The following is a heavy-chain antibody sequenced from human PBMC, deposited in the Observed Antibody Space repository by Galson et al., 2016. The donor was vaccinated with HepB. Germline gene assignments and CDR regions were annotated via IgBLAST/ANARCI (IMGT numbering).Heavy chain of an antibody. CDR3: AHRQTHTSGTWFDP. D-gene: IGHD1-1*01. J-gene: IGHJ5*02. CDR2: IYWDGDK. Sequence: PALVKPTQTPTLTSNISGFSTTTSGVSVGWIRQPPGKVLEWLALIYWDGDKSYSPSLKNRLTIAKYTSKNQVLLTLTTLDPVATATYYYAHRQTHTSGTWFDPWGQGTLVTVSS. CDR1: GFSTTTSGVS. V-gene: IGHV2-5*02.